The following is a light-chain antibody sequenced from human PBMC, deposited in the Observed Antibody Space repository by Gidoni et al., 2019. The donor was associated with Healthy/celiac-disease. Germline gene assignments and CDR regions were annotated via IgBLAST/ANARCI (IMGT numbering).Light chain of an antibody. CDR2: DAS. Sequence: EIVLTQSPATLSLSPGERATLSCRDSQSVSSYLAWYQQKPGQAPRLLIYDASNRATGIPARFSGSGSGTDFTLTISSLEPEDFAVYYCQQRSNWPLFGQGTRLEIK. V-gene: IGKV3-11*01. CDR3: QQRSNWPL. CDR1: QSVSSY. J-gene: IGKJ5*01.